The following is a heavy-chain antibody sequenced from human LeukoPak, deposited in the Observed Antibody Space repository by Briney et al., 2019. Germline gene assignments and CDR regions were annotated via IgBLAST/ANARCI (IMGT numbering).Heavy chain of an antibody. Sequence: SETLSLTCTVSGCSISSSSYYWCWLRQPPGKGLEWIGSSYYSGSTYYNPSLKSRVTISVDTSKNQFSLKLSSVTAADTAVYYCARAYSGSYSVWFDPWGQGTLVTVSS. V-gene: IGHV4-39*01. CDR1: GCSISSSSYY. CDR3: ARAYSGSYSVWFDP. J-gene: IGHJ5*02. D-gene: IGHD1-26*01. CDR2: SYYSGST.